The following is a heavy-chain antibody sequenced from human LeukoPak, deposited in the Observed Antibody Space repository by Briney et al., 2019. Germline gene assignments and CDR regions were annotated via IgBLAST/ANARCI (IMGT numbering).Heavy chain of an antibody. J-gene: IGHJ5*02. CDR2: IYYSGGT. CDR3: ARSNMVRGLHWFDP. D-gene: IGHD3-10*01. Sequence: SETLSLTCTVSGGSISSYYWSWIRQPPGKGLEWIGYIYYSGGTNYNPSLKSRVTISVDTSKNQFSLKLSSVTAADTAVYYCARSNMVRGLHWFDPWGQGTLVTVSS. V-gene: IGHV4-59*08. CDR1: GGSISSYY.